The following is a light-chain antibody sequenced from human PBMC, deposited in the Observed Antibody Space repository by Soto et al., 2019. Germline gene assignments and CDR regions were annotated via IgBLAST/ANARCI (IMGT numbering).Light chain of an antibody. J-gene: IGKJ1*01. CDR1: QSISSW. CDR2: DAS. V-gene: IGKV1-5*01. Sequence: DIQMSQSPSTLSPCVGDRVTIAYRASQSISSWLAWYQQKPGKAPKLLIYDASSLESGVPSRFSGSGSGTEFTLPIRSLKPDDSATYYCQQYNSYSTFGQGTKVDIK. CDR3: QQYNSYST.